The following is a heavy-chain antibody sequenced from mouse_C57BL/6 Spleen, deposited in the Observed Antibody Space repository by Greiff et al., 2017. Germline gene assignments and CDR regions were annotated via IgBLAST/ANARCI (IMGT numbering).Heavy chain of an antibody. CDR1: GFSLTSYG. J-gene: IGHJ4*01. CDR3: SGGTTVVATSPYYAMDY. Sequence: VQLQESGPGLVAPSQSLSITCTVSGFSLTSYGVSWVRQPPGKGLEWLGVIWGDGSTNYHSALISRLSISKDNSKSQVFLKLNSLQTDDTATYYCSGGTTVVATSPYYAMDYWGQGTSVTVSS. V-gene: IGHV2-3*01. CDR2: IWGDGST. D-gene: IGHD1-1*01.